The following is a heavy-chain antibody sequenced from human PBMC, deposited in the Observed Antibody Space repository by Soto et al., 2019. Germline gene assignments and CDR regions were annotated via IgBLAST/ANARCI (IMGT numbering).Heavy chain of an antibody. CDR3: ARERGNWNSALDI. J-gene: IGHJ3*02. D-gene: IGHD1-1*01. CDR1: GASISSYY. CDR2: VYHSGTT. Sequence: PSETLSLTCSVSGASISSYYWSWIRQPPGKGLEWIGYVYHSGTTTYNPSLQSRVSMSLDTTNSQFSLRLSSVTAADTAVYYCARERGNWNSALDIWGQGTMVTVSS. V-gene: IGHV4-59*01.